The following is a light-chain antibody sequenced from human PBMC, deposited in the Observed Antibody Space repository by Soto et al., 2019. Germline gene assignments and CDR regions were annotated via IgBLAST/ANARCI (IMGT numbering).Light chain of an antibody. CDR2: KAS. CDR3: QHYISYSVA. Sequence: DIQMPESPSTLSGSVGDRVTITCRASQTIRSWLAWYQQKPGKAPKLLIYKASTLKSGVPSRFSGSGSGTEFTLTISSLQPDDFATYYCQHYISYSVAFGQGTKVDIK. CDR1: QTIRSW. V-gene: IGKV1-5*03. J-gene: IGKJ1*01.